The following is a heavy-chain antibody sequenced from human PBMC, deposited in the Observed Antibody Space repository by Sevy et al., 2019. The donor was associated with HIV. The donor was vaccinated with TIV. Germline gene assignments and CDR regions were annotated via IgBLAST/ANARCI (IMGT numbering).Heavy chain of an antibody. CDR2: ISYDGSNK. D-gene: IGHD4-17*01. CDR3: AKASTTVTTDYYYGMDV. Sequence: GGSLRLSCAASGFTFSSYGMHWVRQAPGKVLEWVAVISYDGSNKYYADSVKGRFTISRDNSKNTLYLQMNSLRAEDTAVYYCAKASTTVTTDYYYGMDVWGQGTTFTVSS. V-gene: IGHV3-30*18. CDR1: GFTFSSYG. J-gene: IGHJ6*02.